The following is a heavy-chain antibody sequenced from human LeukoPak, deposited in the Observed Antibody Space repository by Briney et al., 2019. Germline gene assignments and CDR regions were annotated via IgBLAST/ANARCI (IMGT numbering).Heavy chain of an antibody. CDR2: IYYSGST. CDR1: SGSVSSGSYY. V-gene: IGHV4-61*01. CDR3: ARRAGYTSSWYEY. J-gene: IGHJ4*02. Sequence: SETLALTCTVSSGSVSSGSYYWNWIRQPPGKGLEWIGYIYYSGSTNYNPSLKSRVTISVDTAKNQLSLKLSSVTAADAAVYYCARRAGYTSSWYEYWGQGTLVTVSS. D-gene: IGHD6-13*01.